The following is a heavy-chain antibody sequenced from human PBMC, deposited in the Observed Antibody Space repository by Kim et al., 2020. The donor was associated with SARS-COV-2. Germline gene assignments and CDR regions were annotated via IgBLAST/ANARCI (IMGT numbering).Heavy chain of an antibody. V-gene: IGHV3-30*07. Sequence: STKSRFTISRDNSKNTLYLQMNSLRAEDTVVYYCARDYYDSSGYFFIIRYWGQGTLVTVSS. D-gene: IGHD3-22*01. J-gene: IGHJ4*02. CDR3: ARDYYDSSGYFFIIRY.